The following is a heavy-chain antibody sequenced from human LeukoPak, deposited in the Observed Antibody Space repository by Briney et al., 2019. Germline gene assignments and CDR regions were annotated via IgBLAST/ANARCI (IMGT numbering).Heavy chain of an antibody. J-gene: IGHJ4*02. V-gene: IGHV1-18*01. D-gene: IGHD5-24*01. CDR1: GYTFTSYG. CDR3: ARAGDGYPFDY. Sequence: ASVKVSCKASGYTFTSYGISWVRQAPGQGLEWMGWISAYNGNRNYAQKLQGRVTMTRDTSISTAYMELSRLRSDDTAVYYCARAGDGYPFDYWGQGTLVTVSS. CDR2: ISAYNGNR.